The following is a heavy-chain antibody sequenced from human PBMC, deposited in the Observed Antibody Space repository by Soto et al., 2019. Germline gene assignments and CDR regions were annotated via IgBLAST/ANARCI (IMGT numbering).Heavy chain of an antibody. J-gene: IGHJ3*02. D-gene: IGHD6-19*01. CDR1: GFTVSSNY. CDR2: LYSGGST. Sequence: EVQLVESGGGLVQPGGSLRLSCAASGFTVSSNYMSWVRQAPRKGLEWVSVLYSGGSTYYAESVKGRFTISRHNSKNTLNLEVYGVSDEDTAVYYYARDNRQWLDSKYCSGVAIW. V-gene: IGHV3-53*04. CDR3: ARDNRQWLDSKYCSGVAI.